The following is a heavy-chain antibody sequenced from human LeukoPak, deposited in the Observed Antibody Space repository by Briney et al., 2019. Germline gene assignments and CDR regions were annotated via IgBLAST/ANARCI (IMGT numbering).Heavy chain of an antibody. Sequence: SETLSLTCTVSGGSIRSYYWSWIRQPPGKGLEWIGYIYYSGSTNYNPSLKSRVTISVDTSKNQFSLKLSSVTAADTAVYYCARLLSRLWFDPWGQGTLVTVSS. CDR2: IYYSGST. CDR1: GGSIRSYY. D-gene: IGHD2-21*01. CDR3: ARLLSRLWFDP. J-gene: IGHJ5*02. V-gene: IGHV4-59*08.